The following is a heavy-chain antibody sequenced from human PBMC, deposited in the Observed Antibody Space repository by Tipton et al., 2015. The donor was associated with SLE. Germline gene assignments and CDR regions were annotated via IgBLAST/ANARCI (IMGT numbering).Heavy chain of an antibody. CDR1: GGSISSSSYY. Sequence: TLSLTCTVSGGSISSSSYYWGWIRQPPGKGLEWIGSIYYSGSTNYNPSLKSRVTISVDTSKNQFSLKLSSVTAADTAVYYCASLYSNWFDPWGQGTLVTVSS. CDR3: ASLYSNWFDP. D-gene: IGHD4-11*01. J-gene: IGHJ5*02. CDR2: IYYSGST. V-gene: IGHV4-39*07.